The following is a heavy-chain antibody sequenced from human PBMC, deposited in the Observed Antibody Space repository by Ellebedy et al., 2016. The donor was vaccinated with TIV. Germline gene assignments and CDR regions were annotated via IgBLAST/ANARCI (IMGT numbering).Heavy chain of an antibody. J-gene: IGHJ3*02. D-gene: IGHD5-24*01. CDR1: GGSISSYY. Sequence: MPSETLSLTCTVSGGSISSYYWSWIRQPPGKGLEWIGYIYYSGSTNYNPSHKSRVTISVDTSKNQFSLKLSSVTAADTAVYYCASLEMATILDAFDIWGQGTMVTVSS. CDR2: IYYSGST. CDR3: ASLEMATILDAFDI. V-gene: IGHV4-59*08.